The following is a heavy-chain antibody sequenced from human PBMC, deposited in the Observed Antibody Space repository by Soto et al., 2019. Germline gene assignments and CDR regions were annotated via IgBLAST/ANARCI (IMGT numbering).Heavy chain of an antibody. Sequence: KVAGPASGSTFPSSDINWGRQATGQGLEWMGWMNPNSGNTGYAQKFQGRVTMTRNASISTAYMELSSLRSEDTAVDYCARVIAVAGTARFADWVQGTLVTVSS. D-gene: IGHD6-19*01. CDR3: ARVIAVAGTARFAD. CDR1: GSTFPSSD. J-gene: IGHJ4*02. CDR2: MNPNSGNT. V-gene: IGHV1-8*01.